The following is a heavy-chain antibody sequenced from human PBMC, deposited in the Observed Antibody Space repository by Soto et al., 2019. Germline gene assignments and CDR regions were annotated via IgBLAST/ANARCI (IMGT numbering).Heavy chain of an antibody. J-gene: IGHJ4*02. CDR3: AKDLSYGSGSYLAY. D-gene: IGHD3-10*01. CDR1: GFTFSRYT. CDR2: ISSSGSSI. V-gene: IGHV3-48*01. Sequence: GGSLRLSCAASGFTFSRYTINWVRQAPGKGLEWVSYISSSGSSIYYADSVKGRFTISRDNSKNTLYLQMNSLRAEDTAVYYCAKDLSYGSGSYLAYWGQGTLVTVSS.